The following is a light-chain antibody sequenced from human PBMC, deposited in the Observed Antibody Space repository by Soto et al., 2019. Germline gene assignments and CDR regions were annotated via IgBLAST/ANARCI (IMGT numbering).Light chain of an antibody. V-gene: IGKV3-15*01. CDR1: QSVGSN. J-gene: IGKJ1*01. CDR2: GAS. Sequence: EIVMTQSPATLSVSPGESATLSCRASQSVGSNLAWYQQKPGQAPRLLIYGASTRATGIPARFSGSGSGTDFTRTISSLQSEDFAVYYCQQYNNWPLWTFGQGTKVEMK. CDR3: QQYNNWPLWT.